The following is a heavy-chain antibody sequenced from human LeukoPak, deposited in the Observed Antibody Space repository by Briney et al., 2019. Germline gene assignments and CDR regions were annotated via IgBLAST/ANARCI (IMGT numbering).Heavy chain of an antibody. V-gene: IGHV3-11*01. Sequence: GGSLRLSCAPSGFTLGDYYMSWIRQAPGKGLGWISYISNSGSRTHYADSVKGLFTSSTDKAKNSLYLQMTSLRVEDTAVYYCARAWRNGGLDVWGKGTTVTVSS. D-gene: IGHD2-8*01. CDR1: GFTLGDYY. J-gene: IGHJ6*04. CDR2: ISNSGSRT. CDR3: ARAWRNGGLDV.